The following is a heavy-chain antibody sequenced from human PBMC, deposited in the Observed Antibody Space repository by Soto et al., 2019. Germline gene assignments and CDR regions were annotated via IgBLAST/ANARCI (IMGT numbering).Heavy chain of an antibody. CDR1: GGSISSGGYS. D-gene: IGHD6-19*01. CDR3: ATAGGLGAVAADY. V-gene: IGHV4-30-2*01. Sequence: QLQLQESGSGLVKPSQTLSLTCAVSGGSISSGGYSWSWIRQPPGKGLEWIGYIYHSGSTYYNPSHESRVTISVDRSKNQFSLKLSSVTAADTAVYYCATAGGLGAVAADYWGQGTLVTVSS. CDR2: IYHSGST. J-gene: IGHJ4*02.